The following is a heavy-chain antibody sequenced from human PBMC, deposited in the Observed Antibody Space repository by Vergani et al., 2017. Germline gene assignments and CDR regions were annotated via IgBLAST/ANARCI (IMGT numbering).Heavy chain of an antibody. CDR3: ARDRDYGDYGNYFDY. V-gene: IGHV1-69*08. D-gene: IGHD4-17*01. Sequence: QVQLVQSGAEVKKPGSSVKVSCKVSGGTFSSYTISWVRQAPGQGLEWMGRIIPILGIANYAQKFQGRVTITADKSTSTAYMELSSLRSEDTAVYYCARDRDYGDYGNYFDYWGQGTLVTVSS. J-gene: IGHJ4*02. CDR2: IIPILGIA. CDR1: GGTFSSYT.